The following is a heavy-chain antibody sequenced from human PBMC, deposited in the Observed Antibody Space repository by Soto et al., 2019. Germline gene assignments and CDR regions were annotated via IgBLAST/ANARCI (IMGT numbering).Heavy chain of an antibody. CDR3: ARDRLVPYGYGMDV. CDR2: IWFDGSKK. D-gene: IGHD2-2*01. Sequence: QMQLVESGGGVVQPGRSLRLSCAASGFTFRSYGIHWVRQAPGTGLEWVALIWFDGSKKYYVDSVKGRFAVSRDNSKNTLYLQMNSLRVEDTAVYYCARDRLVPYGYGMDVWGQGTTVTVSS. CDR1: GFTFRSYG. J-gene: IGHJ6*02. V-gene: IGHV3-33*01.